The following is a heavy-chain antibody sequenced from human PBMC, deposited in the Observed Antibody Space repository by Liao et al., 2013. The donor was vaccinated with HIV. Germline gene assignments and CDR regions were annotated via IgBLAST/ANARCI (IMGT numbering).Heavy chain of an antibody. J-gene: IGHJ2*01. CDR1: GGSISNINYY. CDR2: FYSSGST. Sequence: QLQLQESGPGLVKPSETLSLTCAVSGGSISNINYYWSWIRQPPGKGLEWIGRFYSSGSTNYNPSLKSRVSMSVDTSKNQFSLRLSSVIAADTAVYYCAREAKYYYGSSGYYSRYFDLWAVAPWSLS. V-gene: IGHV4-61*02. CDR3: AREAKYYYGSSGYYSRYFDL. D-gene: IGHD3-22*01.